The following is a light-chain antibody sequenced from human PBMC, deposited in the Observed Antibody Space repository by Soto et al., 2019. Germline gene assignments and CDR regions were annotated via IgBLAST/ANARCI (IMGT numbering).Light chain of an antibody. V-gene: IGLV2-14*01. J-gene: IGLJ2*01. CDR3: SSYTSSSTLV. CDR1: SSDVGGYNY. Sequence: QSALTQPASVSGSPGQSITISCTGTSSDVGGYNYVSWYQQHPGKAPKLMIYDVSNRPSGVSNGFSGSKSGNTASLTISGLQAEAEADYYCSSYTSSSTLVFGGGTQLTVL. CDR2: DVS.